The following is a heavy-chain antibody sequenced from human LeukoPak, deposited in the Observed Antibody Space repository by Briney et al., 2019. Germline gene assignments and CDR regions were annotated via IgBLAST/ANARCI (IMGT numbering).Heavy chain of an antibody. CDR3: ASGSGPFDY. J-gene: IGHJ4*02. Sequence: GGSLRLSCAASGFTFSSYSMYWVRQAPRKGLEWVSSISSSSSHIHYEDSVTGRFTISRDNAKNPLYLQMNSLTAEDTSVYYCASGSGPFDYWGQGTLVTVSS. D-gene: IGHD3-3*01. V-gene: IGHV3-21*01. CDR2: ISSSSSHI. CDR1: GFTFSSYS.